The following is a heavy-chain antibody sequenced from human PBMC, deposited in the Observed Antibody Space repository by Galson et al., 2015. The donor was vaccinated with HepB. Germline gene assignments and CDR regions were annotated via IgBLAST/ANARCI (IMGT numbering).Heavy chain of an antibody. Sequence: SLRLSCAASGFTVSSNYMSWVRQAPGKGLEWVSVIYSGGSTYYADSVKGRFTISRHNSKSTLYLQMNSLRAEDTAVYYCARAVYDSSVYAFDIWGQGTMVTVSS. J-gene: IGHJ3*02. D-gene: IGHD3-22*01. V-gene: IGHV3-53*04. CDR1: GFTVSSNY. CDR2: IYSGGST. CDR3: ARAVYDSSVYAFDI.